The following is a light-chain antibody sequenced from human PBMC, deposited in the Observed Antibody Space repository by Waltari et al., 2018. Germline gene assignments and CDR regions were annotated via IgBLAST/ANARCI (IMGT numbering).Light chain of an antibody. Sequence: QFVFTHPPSVFAAPGQKATISCYLSRSNIGNYFLTWYHQLPGATPKRLIYYNDKRPSGIPYRFSASKSGTSATLDITGLQIGDEADYYCATWDNSLTAVVFGGGTKLTVL. CDR1: RSNIGNYF. CDR3: ATWDNSLTAVV. CDR2: YND. V-gene: IGLV1-51*01. J-gene: IGLJ2*01.